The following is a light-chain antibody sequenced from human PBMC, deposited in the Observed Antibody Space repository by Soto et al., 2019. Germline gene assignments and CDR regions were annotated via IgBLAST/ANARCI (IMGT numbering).Light chain of an antibody. CDR1: SSDVGGYNF. CDR2: EVS. J-gene: IGLJ1*01. Sequence: QSVLTQPASVSGSPGQSITISCTGTSSDVGGYNFVSWYQQHPGKAPKLMIFEVSHRPSGVSIRFSASKSGNTASLTISGLQAEDEADYYCSSYTSSSTLVFGTGTKVTVL. CDR3: SSYTSSSTLV. V-gene: IGLV2-14*01.